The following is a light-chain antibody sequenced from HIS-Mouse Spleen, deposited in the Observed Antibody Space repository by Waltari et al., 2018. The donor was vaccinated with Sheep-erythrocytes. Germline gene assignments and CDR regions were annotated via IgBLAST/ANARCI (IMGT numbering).Light chain of an antibody. CDR2: TSS. CDR1: QSISSW. V-gene: IGKV1-5*03. CDR3: QQYNSYPLT. J-gene: IGKJ4*01. Sequence: DIQMTQSPSTLSASVGDRVTITCRASQSISSWVAWYQQKPRKAPKLLIYTSSSLESGVPSRFSGSGSGTEFTLTISSLQPDDFATYYCQQYNSYPLTFGGGTKVEIK.